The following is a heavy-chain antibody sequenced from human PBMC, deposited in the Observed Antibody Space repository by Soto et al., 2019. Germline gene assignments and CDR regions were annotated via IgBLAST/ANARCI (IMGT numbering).Heavy chain of an antibody. D-gene: IGHD3-22*01. V-gene: IGHV4-39*07. Sequence: SETLSLTCTVSGGSISSSSYYWGWIRQPPGKGLEWIGRIYYSGSTYYNPSLKSRVTISVDTPKNQFSLTLRSVTAADPAVYSCARYLWLVSSGYVGYWGQGTLVTVSS. CDR3: ARYLWLVSSGYVGY. CDR2: IYYSGST. CDR1: GGSISSSSYY. J-gene: IGHJ4*02.